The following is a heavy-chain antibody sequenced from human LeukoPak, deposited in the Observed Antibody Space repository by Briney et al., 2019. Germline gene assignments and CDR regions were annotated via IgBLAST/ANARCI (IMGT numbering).Heavy chain of an antibody. CDR2: INHSGGT. V-gene: IGHV4-34*01. D-gene: IGHD6-6*01. CDR3: ARRSAYSSSSGFNL. Sequence: SETLSLTCAVYGGPFGGFYWSWVRQPPGTGLEWIGHINHSGGTNYNPSLKSRVTISVDTSNNNFSLKMNSVTAADTAVYYCARRSAYSSSSGFNLWGQGTLVTVSS. J-gene: IGHJ4*02. CDR1: GGPFGGFY.